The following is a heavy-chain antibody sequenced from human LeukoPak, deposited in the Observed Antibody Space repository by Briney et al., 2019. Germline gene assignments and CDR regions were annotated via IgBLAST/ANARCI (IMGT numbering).Heavy chain of an antibody. Sequence: GGSLRFSCAASGFTFSSYAMHWVRQAAGKGLEYVSAISSNGGSTYYANSVKGRFTISRDNSKNTLYLQMGSLRAEDMAVYYCARDQRYCGGDCYSAPGDYWGQGTLVTVSS. D-gene: IGHD2-21*02. CDR2: ISSNGGST. V-gene: IGHV3-64*01. CDR3: ARDQRYCGGDCYSAPGDY. CDR1: GFTFSSYA. J-gene: IGHJ4*02.